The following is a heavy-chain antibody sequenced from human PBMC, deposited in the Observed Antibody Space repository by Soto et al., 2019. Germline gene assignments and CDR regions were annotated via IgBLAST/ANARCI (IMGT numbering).Heavy chain of an antibody. Sequence: QVHLGQSGAEVRKPGSSVKVSCKTSGDTFTNYSVSWVRQVPGQGLECMGSIVPVVRIVDTAQRFRGRITMTADESTSTVYMELSGLRSDDTALYYCARTYFYDSSGYSHFDFWGQGALVSVSS. V-gene: IGHV1-69*02. CDR3: ARTYFYDSSGYSHFDF. CDR1: GDTFTNYS. D-gene: IGHD3-22*01. CDR2: IVPVVRIV. J-gene: IGHJ4*02.